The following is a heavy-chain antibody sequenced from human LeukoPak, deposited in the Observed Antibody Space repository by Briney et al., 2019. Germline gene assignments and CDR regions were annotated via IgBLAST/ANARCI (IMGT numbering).Heavy chain of an antibody. D-gene: IGHD2-15*01. Sequence: GGSLRLSCEASGFTFSSYEMNWVRQAPGKGLEWVANIKQDGSEKYYVDSVKGRFTISRDNAKNSLYLQMNSLRAEDTAVYYCARTRTVAAWGDAFDIWGQGTMVTVSS. CDR1: GFTFSSYE. V-gene: IGHV3-7*01. CDR2: IKQDGSEK. CDR3: ARTRTVAAWGDAFDI. J-gene: IGHJ3*02.